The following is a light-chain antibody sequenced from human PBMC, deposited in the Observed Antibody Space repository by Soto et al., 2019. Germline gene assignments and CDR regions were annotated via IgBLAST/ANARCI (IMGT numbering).Light chain of an antibody. CDR1: ESVRSH. J-gene: IGKJ4*01. Sequence: MVMTQCPANQSLSPGEGATLACRASESVRSHLAWYQQKPGQAPGLLIHGASTRATAIPARFSGSGSGTDFTLTVSSMNPEDFAVYYCQHDYNLLTFGGGTKVDI. CDR3: QHDYNLLT. CDR2: GAS. V-gene: IGKV3D-15*01.